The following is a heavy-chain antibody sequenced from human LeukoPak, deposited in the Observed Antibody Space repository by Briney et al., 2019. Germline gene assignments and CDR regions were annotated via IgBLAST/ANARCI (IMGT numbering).Heavy chain of an antibody. CDR1: GYTFTSYY. V-gene: IGHV1-46*01. J-gene: IGHJ5*02. CDR2: INPSGGST. CDR3: ARVPREAVAAAGTRFDP. Sequence: ASVKVSCKASGYTFTSYYMHWVRQAPGQGLEWMGIINPSGGSTSYAQKFQGRVTMTRDTFTSTVYMELSSLRSEDTAVYYCARVPREAVAAAGTRFDPWGQGTLVTVSS. D-gene: IGHD6-13*01.